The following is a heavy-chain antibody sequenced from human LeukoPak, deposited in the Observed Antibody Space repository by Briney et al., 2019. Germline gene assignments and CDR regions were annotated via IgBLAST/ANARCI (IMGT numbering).Heavy chain of an antibody. D-gene: IGHD2-15*01. V-gene: IGHV3-21*01. Sequence: PGGSLRLSCAASGFTFSSYAMSWVRQAPGKGLEWVSSISSSSSYIYYADSVKGRFTISRDNAKNSLYLQMNSLRAEDTAVYYCARDSVVVVAAPDAFDIWGQGTMVTVSS. CDR2: ISSSSSYI. J-gene: IGHJ3*02. CDR1: GFTFSSYA. CDR3: ARDSVVVVAAPDAFDI.